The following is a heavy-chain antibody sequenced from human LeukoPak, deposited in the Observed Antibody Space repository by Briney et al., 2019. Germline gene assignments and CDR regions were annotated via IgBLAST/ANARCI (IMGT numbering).Heavy chain of an antibody. Sequence: GGSLRLSCAASGFTFSDYWMTWVRQAPGKGLEWVANVRQDGSEKFYVDFVKGRFTISRDNAKNSVYLQMNSLRAEDTAVYFCARITYDSRPNSAFDIWGQGTMVTVSS. D-gene: IGHD3-22*01. CDR2: VRQDGSEK. CDR1: GFTFSDYW. V-gene: IGHV3-7*04. J-gene: IGHJ3*02. CDR3: ARITYDSRPNSAFDI.